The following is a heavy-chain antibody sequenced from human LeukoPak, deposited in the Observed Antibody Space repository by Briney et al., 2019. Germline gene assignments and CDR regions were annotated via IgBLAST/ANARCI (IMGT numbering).Heavy chain of an antibody. V-gene: IGHV4-59*01. Sequence: PSETLSLICTVSGASMDGYHWTWVRQTPGKGLEWIGNINVYGMSNSNPTKYNPSLRDRVTISVDTSSTQCSLKMSSVTAADTSLYYCARGNYTTIRWGRSLYFFDFWGQGTLLTVSS. CDR2: INVYGMSNSNPT. CDR1: GASMDGYH. J-gene: IGHJ4*02. CDR3: ARGNYTTIRWGRSLYFFDF. D-gene: IGHD5-12*01.